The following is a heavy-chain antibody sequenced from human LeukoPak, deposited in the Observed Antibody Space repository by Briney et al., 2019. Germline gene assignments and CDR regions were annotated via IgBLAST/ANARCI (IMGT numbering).Heavy chain of an antibody. CDR3: ARVRSSGWPDYYYYYMDV. CDR1: GASISSYY. D-gene: IGHD6-19*01. J-gene: IGHJ6*03. Sequence: PSETLSLTCTVSGASISSYYWSWIRQPAGRGLEWIGRVYVSGSTNYNPSLKSRVTISVDTSKNQFSLKLSSVTAADTAVYYCARVRSSGWPDYYYYYMDVWGKGTTVTISS. CDR2: VYVSGST. V-gene: IGHV4-4*07.